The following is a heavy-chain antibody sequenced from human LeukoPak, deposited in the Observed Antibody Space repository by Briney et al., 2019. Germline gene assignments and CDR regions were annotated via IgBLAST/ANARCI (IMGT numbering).Heavy chain of an antibody. CDR1: GFTFSSYG. V-gene: IGHV3-33*01. CDR2: IWYDGSNK. J-gene: IGHJ4*02. D-gene: IGHD3-3*01. CDR3: ARESYDFWSGYYGATSY. Sequence: GGSLRLSCAASGFTFSSYGMQWVRQAPGKGLEWVAVIWYDGSNKYYADSVKGRFTISRDNSKNTLYLQMNSLRAEDTAVYYCARESYDFWSGYYGATSYWGQGTLVTVSS.